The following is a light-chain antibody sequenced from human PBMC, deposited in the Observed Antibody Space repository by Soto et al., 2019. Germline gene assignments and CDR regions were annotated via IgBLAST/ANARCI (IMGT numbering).Light chain of an antibody. V-gene: IGKV1-5*01. CDR1: QSMSRW. J-gene: IGKJ3*01. CDR3: QQYTSYL. CDR2: DAS. Sequence: DIQITQSPSTLSASVGDRVTITCRASQSMSRWLAWYQQKPGKAPKLLIYDASSLESGVPSRFSGSGSGTEFTLTISGLQPDEFATYYCQQYTSYLFGPGTKVDIK.